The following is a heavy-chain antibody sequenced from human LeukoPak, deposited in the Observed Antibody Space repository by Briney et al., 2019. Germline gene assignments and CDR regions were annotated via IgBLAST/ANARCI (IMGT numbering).Heavy chain of an antibody. D-gene: IGHD6-6*01. V-gene: IGHV3-23*01. CDR3: AKDSYSSSAVTFDY. CDR1: GFTFSSYA. CDR2: IRGSGGNT. J-gene: IGHJ4*02. Sequence: GGSLRLSCAASGFTFSSYAMSWVRQAPGKGLEWVSAIRGSGGNTYYADSVKGRFTISRDNSKNTLYLQMNSLGAEDTAVYYCAKDSYSSSAVTFDYWGQGTLVTVSS.